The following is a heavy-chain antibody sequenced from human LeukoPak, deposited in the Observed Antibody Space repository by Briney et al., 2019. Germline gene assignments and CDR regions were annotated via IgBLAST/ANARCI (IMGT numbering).Heavy chain of an antibody. CDR2: IYTSGRT. CDR1: SGSLSSDNNY. V-gene: IGHV4-61*02. J-gene: IGHJ4*02. Sequence: SQTLSLTCTVSSGSLSSDNNYWNWIRQPAGKGLEWIGRIYTSGRTSYNPSLKSRVTVSVDTSKNRFSLKLTSVTAADTAVYYCAREPFHSYGELLDWGRGTLVTVSS. CDR3: AREPFHSYGELLD. D-gene: IGHD3-10*01.